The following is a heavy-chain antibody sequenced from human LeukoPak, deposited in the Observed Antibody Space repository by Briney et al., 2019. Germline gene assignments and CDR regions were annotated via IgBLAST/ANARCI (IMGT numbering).Heavy chain of an antibody. CDR2: ISWNSGSI. CDR1: GFTFDDYA. J-gene: IGHJ3*02. CDR3: AKDRRALYYYDSSGYFDAFDI. D-gene: IGHD3-22*01. V-gene: IGHV3-9*01. Sequence: PGGSLRLSCAASGFTFDDYAMHWVRQAPGKGLEWVSGISWNSGSIGYADSVKGRFTISRDNAKNSLYLQMNSLRAEDTALYYCAKDRRALYYYDSSGYFDAFDIWGQGTMVTVSS.